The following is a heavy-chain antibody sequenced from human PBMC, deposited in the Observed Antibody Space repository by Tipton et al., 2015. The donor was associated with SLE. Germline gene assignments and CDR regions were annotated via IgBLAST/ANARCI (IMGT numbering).Heavy chain of an antibody. CDR2: INHTGGT. Sequence: TLSLTCTVSGGSITSRYWNWVRQPPGKGLEWIGEINHTGGTNYNPSLESRVTMSVDTSKNQFSLKLSSVTAADTAMYYCARGREWEPPDYWGQGTLVSVSS. CDR1: GGSITSRY. CDR3: ARGREWEPPDY. D-gene: IGHD1-26*01. V-gene: IGHV4-34*01. J-gene: IGHJ4*02.